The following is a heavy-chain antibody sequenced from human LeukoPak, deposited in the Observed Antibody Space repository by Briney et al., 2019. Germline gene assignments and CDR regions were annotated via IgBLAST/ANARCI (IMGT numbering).Heavy chain of an antibody. J-gene: IGHJ4*02. Sequence: GGSLRLSCAASGFTFDDYGMSWVRQAPGKGLEWVSGINWNGGSTVYADSVKGRFTIPRDNAKNSLYLQMNSLRAEDTALYYCAREYMGGYYYDSSGYPPDYWGQGTLVTVSS. CDR1: GFTFDDYG. CDR2: INWNGGST. CDR3: AREYMGGYYYDSSGYPPDY. V-gene: IGHV3-20*04. D-gene: IGHD3-22*01.